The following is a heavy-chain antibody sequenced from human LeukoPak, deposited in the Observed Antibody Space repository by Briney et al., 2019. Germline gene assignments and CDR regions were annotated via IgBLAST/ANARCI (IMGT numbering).Heavy chain of an antibody. CDR2: INHSGST. J-gene: IGHJ3*02. V-gene: IGHV4-34*01. CDR3: ARGNYYDPTTYYRAFDI. CDR1: GGSFSGYY. Sequence: SETLSLTCAVYGGSFSGYYWSWIRQPPGKGLEWIGEINHSGSTNYNPSLKSRVTISVDTSKIQFSLKLSSVTAADTAVYYCARGNYYDPTTYYRAFDIWGQGTMVTVSS. D-gene: IGHD3-22*01.